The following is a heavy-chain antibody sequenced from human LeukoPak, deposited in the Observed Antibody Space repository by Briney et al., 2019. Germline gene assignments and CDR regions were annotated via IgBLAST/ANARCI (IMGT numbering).Heavy chain of an antibody. CDR2: IYYSGST. J-gene: IGHJ4*02. D-gene: IGHD6-19*01. Sequence: SEPLSLTCTVSGGSFRSYYWSWLRQPPGKGLEWIEYIYYSGSTNYNPSLKSRVTISVDTSTNQLSLKLSSVTAADTSVYYCASGPETGYSSGWYPYFDDWRQRTQLTVSS. V-gene: IGHV4-59*08. CDR1: GGSFRSYY. CDR3: ASGPETGYSSGWYPYFDD.